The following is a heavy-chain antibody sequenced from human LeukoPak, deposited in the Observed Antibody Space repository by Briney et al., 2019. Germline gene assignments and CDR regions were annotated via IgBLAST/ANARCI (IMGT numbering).Heavy chain of an antibody. CDR2: IHCSGST. CDR1: GGSINCYY. V-gene: IGHV4-59*08. CDR3: ARLSRMVPVRNTYYHSMDV. Sequence: SSETLSLTGTVSGGSINCYYWAWIRQPPEKGREGMGYIHCSGSTYYNPSLESRAALSVASYKNHISLKLSSVTAADTAVYFCARLSRMVPVRNTYYHSMDVWGQGPAVTVSS. J-gene: IGHJ6*02. D-gene: IGHD2-2*01.